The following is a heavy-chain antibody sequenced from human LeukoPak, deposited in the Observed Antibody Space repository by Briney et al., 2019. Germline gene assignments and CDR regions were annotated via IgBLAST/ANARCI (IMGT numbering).Heavy chain of an antibody. CDR2: INHSGST. CDR3: ARVGYDILTGYYFFDY. V-gene: IGHV4-34*01. D-gene: IGHD3-9*01. CDR1: GGSFSGYY. Sequence: SETLSLTCAVYGGSFSGYYWSWIRQPPGKGLEWIGEINHSGSTNYNPSLKSRVTISVDTSKNQSSLKLSSVTAADTAVYYCARVGYDILTGYYFFDYWGQGNLVTVSS. J-gene: IGHJ4*02.